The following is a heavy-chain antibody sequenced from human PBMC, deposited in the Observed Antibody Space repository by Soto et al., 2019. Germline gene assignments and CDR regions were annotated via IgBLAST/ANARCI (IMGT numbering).Heavy chain of an antibody. Sequence: KFQGRVTITRDTSASTAYMELNSLETEDTAVYYCTRAGILTTPYYFDYWGRGTLVTVSS. D-gene: IGHD4-4*01. V-gene: IGHV1-3*01. CDR3: TRAGILTTPYYFDY. J-gene: IGHJ4*02.